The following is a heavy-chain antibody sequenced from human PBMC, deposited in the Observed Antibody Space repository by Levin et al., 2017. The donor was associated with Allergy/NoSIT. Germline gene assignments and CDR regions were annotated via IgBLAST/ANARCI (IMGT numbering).Heavy chain of an antibody. J-gene: IGHJ6*02. CDR1: GGSFSGYY. D-gene: IGHD2-2*01. CDR2: INHSGIT. CDR3: ARGRYYCSSTSCYYRSAPSYYGMDV. V-gene: IGHV4-34*01. Sequence: SQTLSLTCAVYGGSFSGYYWSWIRQPPGKGLEWIGEINHSGITNYNPSLKSRVTISVDTSKNQFSLKLSSVTAADTAVYYCARGRYYCSSTSCYYRSAPSYYGMDVWGQGTTVTVSS.